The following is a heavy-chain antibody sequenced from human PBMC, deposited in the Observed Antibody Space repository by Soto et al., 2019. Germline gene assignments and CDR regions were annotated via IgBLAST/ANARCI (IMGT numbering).Heavy chain of an antibody. CDR2: IWYDGSNK. CDR1: GFTFSGYG. CDR3: TRCGNGYGKLDY. V-gene: IGHV3-33*01. J-gene: IGHJ4*02. Sequence: QVQLVESGGDVVQPGRSLTLSCAASGFTFSGYGFHWVRQAPGKGLEWVAIIWYDGSNKYYDDSVKGRFTISRDNSKNTVVLHMNSLRAEDTAVYYCTRCGNGYGKLDYWGQGTPVTVSS. D-gene: IGHD3-22*01.